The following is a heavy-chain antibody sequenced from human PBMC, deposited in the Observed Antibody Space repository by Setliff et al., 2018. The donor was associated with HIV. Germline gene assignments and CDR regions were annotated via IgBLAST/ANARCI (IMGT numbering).Heavy chain of an antibody. CDR2: IYPSDSDS. J-gene: IGHJ4*03. Sequence: PGESLKISCQASGYRFTTYWIGWVRQMPGKGLEWMGMIYPSDSDSRYSPSFHGQVTMSVDRSIDTAYLEWGSLRASDTAMYYCAKGGGLGHRYLDRFVKIWGQGTLVTVSS. CDR3: AKGGGLGHRYLDRFVKI. V-gene: IGHV5-51*01. CDR1: GYRFTTYW. D-gene: IGHD3-9*01.